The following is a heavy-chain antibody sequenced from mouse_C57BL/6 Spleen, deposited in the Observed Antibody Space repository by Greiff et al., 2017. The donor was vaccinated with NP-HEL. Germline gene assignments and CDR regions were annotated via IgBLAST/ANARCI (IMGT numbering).Heavy chain of an antibody. D-gene: IGHD1-1*01. CDR1: GYTFTSYW. CDR2: IDPSDSYT. V-gene: IGHV1-59*01. J-gene: IGHJ2*01. Sequence: QVQLQQPGAELVRPGTSVKLSCKASGYTFTSYWMHWVKQRPGQGLEWIGVIDPSDSYTNYNQKFKGKATLTVDTSSSTAYMQLSSLTSEDSAVYYCARRTTVVATDYWGQGTTLTVSS. CDR3: ARRTTVVATDY.